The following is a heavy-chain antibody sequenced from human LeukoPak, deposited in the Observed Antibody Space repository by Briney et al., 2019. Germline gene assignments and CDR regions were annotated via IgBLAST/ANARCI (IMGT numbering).Heavy chain of an antibody. V-gene: IGHV3-23*01. D-gene: IGHD2-2*02. Sequence: GGSLRLSCAASGFTFSSYAMSWVRQAPGKGLEWVSAISESGGSTYYADSVKGRFTISRDNSKNTLYLQMNTLRAEDTAVYYCAKDLTFRYCSSTSCYKDIWGQGTMVTVSS. J-gene: IGHJ3*02. CDR1: GFTFSSYA. CDR3: AKDLTFRYCSSTSCYKDI. CDR2: ISESGGST.